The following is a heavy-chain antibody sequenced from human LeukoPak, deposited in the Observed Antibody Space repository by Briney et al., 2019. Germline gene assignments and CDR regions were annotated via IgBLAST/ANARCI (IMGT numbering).Heavy chain of an antibody. CDR1: GYTFTSYG. V-gene: IGHV1-18*01. CDR2: ISAYNGNT. Sequence: ASVKVSCKASGYTFTSYGISWVRQTPGQGLEWMVWISAYNGNTNYAQKLQSRVTMTTDTSTSTAYMELRSLRSDDTAVYYGARDKVSTYYYDSSGYYYDYWGQGTLVTVSS. D-gene: IGHD3-22*01. J-gene: IGHJ4*02. CDR3: ARDKVSTYYYDSSGYYYDY.